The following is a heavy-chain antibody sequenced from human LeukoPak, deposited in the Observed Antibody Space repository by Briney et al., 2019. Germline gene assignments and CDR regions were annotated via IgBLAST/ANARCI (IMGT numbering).Heavy chain of an antibody. CDR3: ARWELRRDGIDY. J-gene: IGHJ4*02. Sequence: ASVKVSCKASGGTFSSYDINWVRQATGQGLEWMGWMSPNSGNTDYAQKFQGRVTFTRNTSINTAYMELSSLRSEDTAVYYCARWELRRDGIDYWGQGTLVTVSS. CDR1: GGTFSSYD. D-gene: IGHD1-26*01. V-gene: IGHV1-8*03. CDR2: MSPNSGNT.